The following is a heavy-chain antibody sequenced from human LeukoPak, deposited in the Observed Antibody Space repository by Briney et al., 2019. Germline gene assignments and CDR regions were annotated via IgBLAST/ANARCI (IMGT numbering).Heavy chain of an antibody. J-gene: IGHJ4*02. D-gene: IGHD3-9*01. Sequence: GESLKISCQGSGYTFSNYWIGWVRQMPGKGLEWMWIIYPGDSDTRYSPSFQGQVTISAGKSISTVYLQWSSLTASDTALYYCARLLFYYGLTGGYFDYWGQGTLVTVSS. CDR2: IYPGDSDT. V-gene: IGHV5-51*01. CDR3: ARLLFYYGLTGGYFDY. CDR1: GYTFSNYW.